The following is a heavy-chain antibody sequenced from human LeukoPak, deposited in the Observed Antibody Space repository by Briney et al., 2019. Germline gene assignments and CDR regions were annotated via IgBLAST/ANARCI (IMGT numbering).Heavy chain of an antibody. CDR3: NYVATAGPDY. CDR1: GFTFRSYW. Sequence: GGSLRLSCAASGFTFRSYWMSWVRQAPGKGLEWVANIKQDGSEKYFVDSVKGRFTISRDNAKNSLYLQMNSLRAEDTAVYYCNYVATAGPDYWGQGTLVTVSS. V-gene: IGHV3-7*01. J-gene: IGHJ4*02. D-gene: IGHD6-13*01. CDR2: IKQDGSEK.